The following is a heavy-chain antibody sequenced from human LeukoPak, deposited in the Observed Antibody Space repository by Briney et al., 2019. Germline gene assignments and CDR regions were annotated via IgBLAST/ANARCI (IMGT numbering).Heavy chain of an antibody. CDR1: GFTFSSYA. CDR2: ISYDGSNK. V-gene: IGHV3-30-3*01. CDR3: ARDTAVAGTEVSGSYPRY. Sequence: GGSLRLSCAASGFTFSSYAMHWVRQAPGKGLEWVAVISYDGSNKYYADPVKGRFTISRDNSKNTLYLQMNSLRAEDTAVYYCARDTAVAGTEVSGSYPRYWGQGTLVTVSS. J-gene: IGHJ4*02. D-gene: IGHD6-19*01.